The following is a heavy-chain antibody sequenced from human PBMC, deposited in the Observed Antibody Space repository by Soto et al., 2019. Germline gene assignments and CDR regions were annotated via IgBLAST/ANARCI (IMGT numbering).Heavy chain of an antibody. V-gene: IGHV1-58*01. D-gene: IGHD3-3*01. Sequence: ASVKVSCKASGSTFTSSAVQWVRQARGQRLEWIGWIVVGSGNTNYAQKFQERVTITRDMSTSTAYVELSSLRSEDTAVYYCAADHDWEWLLSDYGMDVLGQGTTVTVSS. CDR3: AADHDWEWLLSDYGMDV. CDR1: GSTFTSSA. CDR2: IVVGSGNT. J-gene: IGHJ6*02.